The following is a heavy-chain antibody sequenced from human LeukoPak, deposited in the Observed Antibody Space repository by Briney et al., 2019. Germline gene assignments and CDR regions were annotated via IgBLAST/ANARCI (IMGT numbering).Heavy chain of an antibody. CDR2: INPSGGST. CDR1: GYTFTSYY. CDR3: ARDLEDYDFRGSNNWFDP. D-gene: IGHD3-3*01. V-gene: IGHV1-46*01. Sequence: ASVKVSCKASGYTFTSYYMHWVRQAPGQGLEWMGIINPSGGSTSYAQKFQGRVTMTRDTSTSTVYMELSSLRSEDTAVYYCARDLEDYDFRGSNNWFDPWGQGTLVTVSS. J-gene: IGHJ5*02.